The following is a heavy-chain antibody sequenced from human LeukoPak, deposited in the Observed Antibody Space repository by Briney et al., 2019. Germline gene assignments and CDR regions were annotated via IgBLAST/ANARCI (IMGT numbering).Heavy chain of an antibody. D-gene: IGHD6-13*01. CDR2: IYSGGST. CDR3: ARDFDLTSSSSWADY. CDR1: GFTVSSNY. J-gene: IGHJ4*02. Sequence: GGSLRLSCAASGFTVSSNYMSWVRQAPGKGLEWVSVIYSGGSTYYADSVKGRFTISRDNSKNTLYLQMNSLRAEDTAVYYCARDFDLTSSSSWADYWGRGTLVTVSS. V-gene: IGHV3-53*01.